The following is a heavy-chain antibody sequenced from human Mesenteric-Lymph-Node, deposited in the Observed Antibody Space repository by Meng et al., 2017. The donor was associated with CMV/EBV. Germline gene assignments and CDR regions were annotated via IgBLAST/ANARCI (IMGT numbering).Heavy chain of an antibody. Sequence: SETLSLTCTVSGASISRSSYYWGWIRQPPGKGLEWIGSIYYSGSTYYNPSLKSRVTISVDTSKNQFSLKLSSVTAADTAVYYCAGRDVWSSPNWFDPWGQGTLVTVSS. CDR1: GASISRSSYY. D-gene: IGHD3-16*01. CDR3: AGRDVWSSPNWFDP. J-gene: IGHJ5*02. V-gene: IGHV4-39*07. CDR2: IYYSGST.